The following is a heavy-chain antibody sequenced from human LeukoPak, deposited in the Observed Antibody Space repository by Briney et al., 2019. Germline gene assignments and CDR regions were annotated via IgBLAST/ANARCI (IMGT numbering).Heavy chain of an antibody. V-gene: IGHV4-34*01. CDR3: ARSHDYSASLAFDV. D-gene: IGHD4-11*01. J-gene: IGHJ3*01. CDR1: GGSFSSYY. CDR2: ITYSGST. Sequence: SETLFLTCADYGGSFSSYYWSWIRQPPGKGLEWIGEITYSGSTNYNPSLKSRVTISVDTSKIQFSLKLTSVTAADTAVYYCARSHDYSASLAFDVWGQGTMVTVSS.